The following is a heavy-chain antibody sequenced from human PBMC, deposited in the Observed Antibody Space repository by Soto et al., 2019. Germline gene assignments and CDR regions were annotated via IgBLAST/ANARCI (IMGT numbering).Heavy chain of an antibody. D-gene: IGHD3-3*01. J-gene: IGHJ6*02. CDR2: IYYSGST. CDR1: GGSISSSSYY. Sequence: SETLSLTCTVSGGSISSSSYYWGWIRQPPGKGLEWIGSIYYSGSTYYNPSLKSRVTISVDTSKNQFSLKLSFVTAADTAVYYCAGSGYYDFWSGYYPYGGYYYYGMDVWGQGTTVTVSS. V-gene: IGHV4-39*01. CDR3: AGSGYYDFWSGYYPYGGYYYYGMDV.